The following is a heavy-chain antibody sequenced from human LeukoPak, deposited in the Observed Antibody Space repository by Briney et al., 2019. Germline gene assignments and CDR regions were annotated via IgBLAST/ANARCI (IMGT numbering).Heavy chain of an antibody. CDR3: ARSRDSYYYYYMDV. V-gene: IGHV4-59*01. D-gene: IGHD2-21*01. CDR2: IYYSGST. CDR1: GGSISSYY. Sequence: SETLSLTCTVSGGSISSYYWSWIRQPPGKGLEWIGYIYYSGSTNYNPSLKSRVTISVDTSKNQFSLKLSSVTASDTAVYYCARSRDSYYYYYMDVWGKGTTVTISS. J-gene: IGHJ6*03.